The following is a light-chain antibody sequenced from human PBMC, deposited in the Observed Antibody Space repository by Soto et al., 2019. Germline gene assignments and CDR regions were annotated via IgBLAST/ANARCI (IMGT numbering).Light chain of an antibody. J-gene: IGKJ1*01. Sequence: EIVLTQSPATLSSSPGERATLSRRASQTVNSRLAWYQHKPGQAPRLLIYGVSTRATGIPARFSGSGSGTEFTLTISSLQSEDFAVYYCQQYDGWPTTFAQGTKVDIK. CDR3: QQYDGWPTT. CDR1: QTVNSR. V-gene: IGKV3-15*01. CDR2: GVS.